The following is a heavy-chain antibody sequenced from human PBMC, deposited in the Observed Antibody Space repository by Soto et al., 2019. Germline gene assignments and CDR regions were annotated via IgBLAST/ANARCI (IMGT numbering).Heavy chain of an antibody. V-gene: IGHV3-33*01. CDR3: ARDKAQRYYDSSGD. J-gene: IGHJ4*02. CDR2: IAYDGSTK. CDR1: GFTFSNYG. Sequence: QVQLVESGGGVVQPGTSLRLSCAASGFTFSNYGMHWVRQAPGKGLEWVAVIAYDGSTKYYADSMKGRFTISRDNSKNTLYLQINSLRAEDTALYYCARDKAQRYYDSSGDWGQGTLVTVSS. D-gene: IGHD3-22*01.